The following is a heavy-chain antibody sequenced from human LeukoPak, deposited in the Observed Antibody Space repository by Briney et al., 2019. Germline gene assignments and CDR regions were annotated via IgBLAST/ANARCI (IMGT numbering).Heavy chain of an antibody. CDR2: INSDGSST. CDR3: ASTIVGATTSHFQH. J-gene: IGHJ1*01. CDR1: GFTFSTYR. V-gene: IGHV3-74*01. D-gene: IGHD1-26*01. Sequence: PGGSLRLSCTASGFTFSTYRMHWVRQAPGKGLVWVSRINSDGSSTSYADSVKGRFTISRDNAKNTLYLQMNSLRAEDTAVYYCASTIVGATTSHFQHWGQGTLVTVSS.